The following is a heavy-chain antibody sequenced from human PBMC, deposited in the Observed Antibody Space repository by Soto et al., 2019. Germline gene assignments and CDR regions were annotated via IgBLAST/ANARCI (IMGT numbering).Heavy chain of an antibody. D-gene: IGHD3-3*01. V-gene: IGHV3-33*01. J-gene: IGHJ6*02. CDR1: GFTFSSYG. Sequence: PGGSLRLSCAASGFTFSSYGMHWVRQAPGKGLEWVAVIWYDGSNKYYADSVKGRFTISRDNSKNTLYLQMNSLRAEDTAVCYCARDSQTYDFWNWADYYYYYGMDVWGQGTTVTVSS. CDR2: IWYDGSNK. CDR3: ARDSQTYDFWNWADYYYYYGMDV.